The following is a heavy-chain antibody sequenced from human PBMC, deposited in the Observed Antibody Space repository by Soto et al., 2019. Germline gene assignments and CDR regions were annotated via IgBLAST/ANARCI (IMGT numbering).Heavy chain of an antibody. Sequence: SETLSLTCTVSGGSISSYYWSWIRQPPGKGLEWIGYIYYSGSTNYNPSLKSRVTISVDTSKNQFSLKLSSVTAADTAVYYCARDRGNNWFDPWGQGTLVTVSS. CDR1: GGSISSYY. V-gene: IGHV4-59*08. CDR2: IYYSGST. D-gene: IGHD3-16*02. CDR3: ARDRGNNWFDP. J-gene: IGHJ5*02.